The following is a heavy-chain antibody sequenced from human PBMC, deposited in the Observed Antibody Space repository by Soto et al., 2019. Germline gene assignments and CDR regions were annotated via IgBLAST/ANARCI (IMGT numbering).Heavy chain of an antibody. D-gene: IGHD1-26*01. J-gene: IGHJ4*02. CDR2: IYASGSP. CDR1: GGSISVYY. CDR3: ARGVGSSPPRY. Sequence: QVQLQESGTGQVKPSETLSLTCTISGGSISVYYWSWVRQPPGHELEWIGYIYASGSPYYNPSLGSRVTITADTSKNQISLKLTSPTGADTAVYDCARGVGSSPPRYWGRGTLVTVSS. V-gene: IGHV4-59*01.